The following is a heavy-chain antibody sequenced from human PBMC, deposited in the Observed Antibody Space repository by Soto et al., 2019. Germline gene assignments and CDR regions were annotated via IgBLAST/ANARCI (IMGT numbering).Heavy chain of an antibody. CDR3: ARDLDSSGTYFDY. CDR1: GFTFSSYA. CDR2: ISYDGSNK. J-gene: IGHJ4*02. V-gene: IGHV3-30-3*01. D-gene: IGHD3-22*01. Sequence: PGGSLRLSCAASGFTFSSYAMHWVRQAPGKGLEWVAVISYDGSNKYYADSVKGRFTISRDNSKNTLYLQMNSLRAEDTAVYYCARDLDSSGTYFDYWGQGTLVTVSS.